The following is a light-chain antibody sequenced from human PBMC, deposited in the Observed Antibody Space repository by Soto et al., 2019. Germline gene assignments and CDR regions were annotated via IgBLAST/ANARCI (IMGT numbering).Light chain of an antibody. Sequence: DIQMTQSPSSLSASVGDRVTITCRASQSISSYLNWYQQKPGKAPELLIYAASTLQSGVPSRFSGSGSGTDFTLTISCLQSEDFATYYCQQYYSFPWTFGQGTKVDIK. V-gene: IGKV1-39*01. J-gene: IGKJ1*01. CDR2: AAS. CDR3: QQYYSFPWT. CDR1: QSISSY.